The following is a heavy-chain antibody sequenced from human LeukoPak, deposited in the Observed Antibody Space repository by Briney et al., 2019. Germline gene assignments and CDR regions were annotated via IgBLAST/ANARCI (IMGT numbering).Heavy chain of an antibody. Sequence: SETLSLTCTVSGGSINNNDYYWGWIRQPPGKGLEWIGEINHSGSTNYNPSLKSRVTISVDTSKDQFSLKLSSVTAADTAVYYCARGGRRVATISTKYSSSPRGFDPWGQGTLVTVSS. J-gene: IGHJ5*02. V-gene: IGHV4-39*07. CDR2: INHSGST. CDR1: GGSINNNDYY. CDR3: ARGGRRVATISTKYSSSPRGFDP. D-gene: IGHD5-12*01.